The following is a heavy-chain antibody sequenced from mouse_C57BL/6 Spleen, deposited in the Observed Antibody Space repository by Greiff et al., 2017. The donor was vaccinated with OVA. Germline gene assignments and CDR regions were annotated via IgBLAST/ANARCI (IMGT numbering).Heavy chain of an antibody. Sequence: QVQLKQSGPELVKPGASVKISCKASGYAFSSSWMNWVKQRPGKGLEWIGRIYPGDGDTNYNGKFKGKATLTADKSSSTAYMQLSSLTSEDSAVYFCVRSLSDYYAMDYWGQGTSVTVSS. V-gene: IGHV1-82*01. D-gene: IGHD3-1*01. CDR3: VRSLSDYYAMDY. J-gene: IGHJ4*01. CDR1: GYAFSSSW. CDR2: IYPGDGDT.